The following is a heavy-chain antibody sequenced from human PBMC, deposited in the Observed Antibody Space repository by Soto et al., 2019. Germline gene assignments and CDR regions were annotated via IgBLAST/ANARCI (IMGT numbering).Heavy chain of an antibody. CDR2: ISYDGSNK. V-gene: IGHV3-30*18. CDR1: GFTFSSYG. Sequence: QVQLVESGGGVVQPGRSLRLSCAASGFTFSSYGMHWVRQAPGKGLEWVAVISYDGSNKYYADSVKGRFTISRDNSKNTLYLQMNSLRAEDTAVYYCAKDHPALYSSSRDYWGQGTLVTVSS. D-gene: IGHD6-13*01. J-gene: IGHJ4*02. CDR3: AKDHPALYSSSRDY.